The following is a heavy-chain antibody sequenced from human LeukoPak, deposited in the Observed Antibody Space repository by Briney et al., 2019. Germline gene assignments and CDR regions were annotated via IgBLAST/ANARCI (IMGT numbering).Heavy chain of an antibody. CDR2: ISGSGDGT. D-gene: IGHD1-26*01. CDR1: GFTFSSYA. J-gene: IGHJ3*02. Sequence: PGGSLRLSCAASGFTFSSYAMNWVRQAPGKGLEWVSGISGSGDGTYYADSVKGRFTISRDNSKNTLNLQMNSLRAEDTAVYYCAKDSPVGDTTFVAFEIWGRGTMVTVSS. V-gene: IGHV3-23*01. CDR3: AKDSPVGDTTFVAFEI.